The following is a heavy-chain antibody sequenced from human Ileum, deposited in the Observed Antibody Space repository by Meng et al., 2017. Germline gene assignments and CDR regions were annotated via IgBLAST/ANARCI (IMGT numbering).Heavy chain of an antibody. J-gene: IGHJ5*02. D-gene: IGHD1-26*01. CDR2: IHHSGST. Sequence: SETLSLTCAVSGGPISSSNWWNWVRQTPEKGLEWIGEIHHSGSTNYNPSLKSRATISVDESKNQFSLKLTSVTAADTAVYYCARSGTTVKDGGWFDPWGQGTLVTVSS. CDR3: ARSGTTVKDGGWFDP. V-gene: IGHV4-4*02. CDR1: GGPISSSNW.